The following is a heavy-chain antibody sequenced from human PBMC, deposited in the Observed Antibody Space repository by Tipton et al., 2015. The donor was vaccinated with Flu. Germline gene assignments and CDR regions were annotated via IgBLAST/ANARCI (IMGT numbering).Heavy chain of an antibody. V-gene: IGHV4-4*07. D-gene: IGHD3-10*01. CDR1: GGSISSYY. CDR3: ARRGRRSVAFDI. CDR2: IYTSGST. Sequence: LRLSCTVSGGSISSYYWSWIRQPAGKGLEWIGRIYTSGSTNYNPSLKSRVTMSVDTSKNQFSLKLSSVTAADTAVYYCARRGRRSVAFDIWGQGTMVTVSS. J-gene: IGHJ3*02.